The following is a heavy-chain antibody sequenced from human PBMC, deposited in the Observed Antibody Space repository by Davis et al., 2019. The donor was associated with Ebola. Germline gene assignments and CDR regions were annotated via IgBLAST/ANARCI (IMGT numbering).Heavy chain of an antibody. CDR2: ISGSGGST. D-gene: IGHD3-10*01. V-gene: IGHV3-23*01. J-gene: IGHJ4*02. CDR1: VITFSSYA. CDR3: ARARGPGYFDY. Sequence: GESLKISCTDSVITFSSYAMTWVRQAPGKGLEWVSAISGSGGSTYYADSVKGRFTISRDNAKNSLYLQMNSLRAEDTAVYYCARARGPGYFDYWGQGTLVTVSS.